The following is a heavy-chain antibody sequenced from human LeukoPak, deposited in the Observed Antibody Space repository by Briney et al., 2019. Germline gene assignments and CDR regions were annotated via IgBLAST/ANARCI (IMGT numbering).Heavy chain of an antibody. CDR1: GGTFSSYA. D-gene: IGHD3-16*01. Sequence: EASVKVSCKASGGTFSSYAISWVRRAPGQGLEWMGGIIPIFGTANYAQKFQGRVTITADESTSTAYMELSSLRSEDTAVYYCARDLRGENWFDPWGQGTLVTVSS. CDR3: ARDLRGENWFDP. V-gene: IGHV1-69*13. J-gene: IGHJ5*02. CDR2: IIPIFGTA.